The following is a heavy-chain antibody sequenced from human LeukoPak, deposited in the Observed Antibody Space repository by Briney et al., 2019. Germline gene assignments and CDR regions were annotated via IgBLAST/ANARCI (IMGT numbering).Heavy chain of an antibody. CDR2: MYNSGIT. D-gene: IGHD6-19*01. CDR3: ARHGDSSRGWYFDY. Sequence: SETLSLTCTVSGGSISSYYWSWIRQPPGKGLEWIGYMYNSGITNDNPSLRSRVTISVDTSKNQFSLRLRSVTAADTAVYYRARHGDSSRGWYFDYWGQGTLVTV. J-gene: IGHJ4*02. V-gene: IGHV4-59*08. CDR1: GGSISSYY.